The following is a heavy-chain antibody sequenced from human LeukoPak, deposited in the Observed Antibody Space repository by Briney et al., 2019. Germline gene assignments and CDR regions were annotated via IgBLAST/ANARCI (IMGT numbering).Heavy chain of an antibody. D-gene: IGHD6-13*01. CDR2: IKQDGSEK. CDR1: GFTFSSYW. Sequence: GGSLRLSCAASGFTFSSYWMSWVRQAPGKGLEWVANIKQDGSEKYYVDSVKGRFTISRDDAKNSLYLQMNSLRAEDTAVYYCAGTAGIAAALDYWGQGTLVTVSS. CDR3: AGTAGIAAALDY. J-gene: IGHJ4*02. V-gene: IGHV3-7*03.